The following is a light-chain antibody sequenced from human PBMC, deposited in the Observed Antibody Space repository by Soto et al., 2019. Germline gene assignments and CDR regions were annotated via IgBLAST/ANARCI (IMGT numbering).Light chain of an antibody. J-gene: IGKJ1*01. V-gene: IGKV3-15*01. CDR1: QSISCT. CDR2: DAS. CDR3: HQYNNWPPWT. Sequence: EIVMTQSPATLSVSPGGRATLSCRASQSISCTLAWYQQEPGQAPRLLIYDASTRATGIPARFSGSGSGTEFTLTISSLQSEDFAVYYCHQYNNWPPWTFGQGTK.